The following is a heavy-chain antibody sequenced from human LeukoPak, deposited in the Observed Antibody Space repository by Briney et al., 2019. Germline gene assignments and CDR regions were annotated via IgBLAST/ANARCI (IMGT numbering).Heavy chain of an antibody. CDR3: AKKYSTGLDP. V-gene: IGHV3-53*01. Sequence: GGSLRLSCEASEFSVSTNYMSWVRQAPGKGLEWFSVIYVGGSTYYADSVKGRFTISRDNSKNTLYLQMNSLRAEDTAVYYCAKKYSTGLDPWGQGTLVTVSS. CDR1: EFSVSTNY. J-gene: IGHJ5*02. CDR2: IYVGGST. D-gene: IGHD1-26*01.